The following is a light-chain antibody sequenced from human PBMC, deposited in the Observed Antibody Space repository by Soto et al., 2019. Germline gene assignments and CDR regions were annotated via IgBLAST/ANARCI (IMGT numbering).Light chain of an antibody. CDR2: EVS. CDR1: SSDVGGYNY. CDR3: SSFTSAYTFV. V-gene: IGLV2-14*01. Sequence: ALAQPASVSGSPGQSIAISCTGTSSDVGGYNYVSWYQQHPGKAPKLLISEVSIRPSGVSGRFSGSKSGNTASLTISGLQTEDEADYYCSSFTSAYTFVFGSGTKVTVL. J-gene: IGLJ1*01.